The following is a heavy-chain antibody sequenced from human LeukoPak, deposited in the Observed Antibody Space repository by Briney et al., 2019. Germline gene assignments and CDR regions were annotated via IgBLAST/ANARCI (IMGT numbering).Heavy chain of an antibody. Sequence: PAGGSLRLSCAASGFTFSIYAMSWVRQAPGKGLEWVSAISGSGGGTYYTDSVKGRFTISRDNSKNTLYLQMNSLRAEDTAVYYCAKGTWSGIYYFDSWGQGTLVTVSS. CDR3: AKGTWSGIYYFDS. CDR2: ISGSGGGT. V-gene: IGHV3-23*01. J-gene: IGHJ4*02. CDR1: GFTFSIYA. D-gene: IGHD3-3*01.